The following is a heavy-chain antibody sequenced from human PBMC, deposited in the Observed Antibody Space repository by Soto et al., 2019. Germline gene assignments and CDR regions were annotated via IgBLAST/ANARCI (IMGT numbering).Heavy chain of an antibody. CDR2: IGTAGDP. V-gene: IGHV3-13*05. Sequence: GGSLRLSCAASGFTFSSYDMHWVRQATGKGLEWVSAIGTAGDPYYPGSVKGRFTISRENAKNSLYLQMNSLRAGDTAAYYCARGGPYYYGSGSPAGMDVWGQGTTVTVSS. D-gene: IGHD3-10*01. CDR1: GFTFSSYD. J-gene: IGHJ6*02. CDR3: ARGGPYYYGSGSPAGMDV.